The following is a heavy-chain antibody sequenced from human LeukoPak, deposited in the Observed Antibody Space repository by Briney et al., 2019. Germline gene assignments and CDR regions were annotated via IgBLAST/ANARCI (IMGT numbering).Heavy chain of an antibody. J-gene: IGHJ5*02. D-gene: IGHD3-22*01. Sequence: SETLSLTCTVSGGSISSGGFYWSWIRQHPGKGLEWIGYIFYTGSTYYNPSLKSRVTISVDTSKNQFSLMLSSVTAADTAVYYCAREWTDTSGSLPRNWFDPWGQGTLVTVSS. CDR3: AREWTDTSGSLPRNWFDP. CDR1: GGSISSGGFY. V-gene: IGHV4-31*03. CDR2: IFYTGST.